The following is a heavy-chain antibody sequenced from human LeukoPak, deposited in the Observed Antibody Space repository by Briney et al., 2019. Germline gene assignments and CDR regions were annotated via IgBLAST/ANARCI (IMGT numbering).Heavy chain of an antibody. CDR1: GGSFSTYY. D-gene: IGHD5-18*01. CDR3: ARYRYSYGYSY. Sequence: SETLSLTCTVSGGSFSTYYWSWIRQPAGKGLEWIGRIYTSGTTNYNPSLKSRVTISVDTSKNQFSLKLSSVTAADTAVYYCARYRYSYGYSYWGQGTLVTVSS. J-gene: IGHJ4*02. V-gene: IGHV4-4*07. CDR2: IYTSGTT.